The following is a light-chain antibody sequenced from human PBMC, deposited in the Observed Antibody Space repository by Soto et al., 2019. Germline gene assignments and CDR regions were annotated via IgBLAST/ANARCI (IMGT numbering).Light chain of an antibody. Sequence: EIVLTQSPGTLSLSPGEGATLSCRASQAIRSTSLVWFQKKPGQAPRLLMYGASTRASDFPDRFSGRGSGTDFTLTISRLEPEDFAVYYCQQYDSSWTFGQGTKV. CDR3: QQYDSSWT. CDR2: GAS. J-gene: IGKJ1*01. V-gene: IGKV3-20*01. CDR1: QAIRSTS.